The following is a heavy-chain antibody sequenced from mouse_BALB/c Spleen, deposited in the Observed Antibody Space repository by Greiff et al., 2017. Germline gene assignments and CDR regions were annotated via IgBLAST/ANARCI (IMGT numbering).Heavy chain of an antibody. J-gene: IGHJ3*01. V-gene: IGHV2-4-1*01. CDR2: IWSGGST. CDR3: ARNSYYYGSSYTWFAY. Sequence: QVQLQQSGPGLVQPSQSLSITCTVSGFSLTSYGVHWVRQSPGKGLEWLGVIWSGGSTDYNAAFISRLSISKDNSKSQVFFKMNSLQADDTAIYYCARNSYYYGSSYTWFAYWGQGTLVTVSA. D-gene: IGHD1-1*01. CDR1: GFSLTSYG.